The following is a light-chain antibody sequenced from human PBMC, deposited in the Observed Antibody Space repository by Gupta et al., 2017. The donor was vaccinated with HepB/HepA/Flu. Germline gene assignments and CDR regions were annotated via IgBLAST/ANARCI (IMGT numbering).Light chain of an antibody. Sequence: EIVLTQSPATLSLSPGERATLSCRASQSVSSYLAWYQRKPGQAPRLLIYDASNRATGIPARFSGSGSGTDFTLTISSLEPEDFAVYYCQQRSNWPPGDLTFGGGTKVEIK. J-gene: IGKJ4*01. V-gene: IGKV3-11*01. CDR1: QSVSSY. CDR3: QQRSNWPPGDLT. CDR2: DAS.